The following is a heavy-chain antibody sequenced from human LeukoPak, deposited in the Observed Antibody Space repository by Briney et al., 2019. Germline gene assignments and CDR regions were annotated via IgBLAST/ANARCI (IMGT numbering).Heavy chain of an antibody. CDR2: ISGSGGST. Sequence: GGPLRLSCAASGFTFSSYAMSWVRQAAGKGLEWVSAISGSGGSTYYADSVKGRFTISRDNSKNTLYLQMNSLRAEDTAVYYCARTGCSGTSCYNWFDPWGQGTLVTVSS. V-gene: IGHV3-23*01. D-gene: IGHD2-2*01. CDR1: GFTFSSYA. J-gene: IGHJ5*02. CDR3: ARTGCSGTSCYNWFDP.